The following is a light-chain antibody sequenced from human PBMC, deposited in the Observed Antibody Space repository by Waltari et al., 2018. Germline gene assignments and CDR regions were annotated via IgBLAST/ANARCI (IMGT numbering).Light chain of an antibody. Sequence: QSALTQPPSASGSPGQSVTISCTGTSRDVGGYTYVSWYQQHPGKAPKLMIYEVNQRPSGVPDRFSGSKSGNTASLTVSGLQAEDEADYYCSSYAGSNNFVVFGGGTKLTVL. J-gene: IGLJ2*01. V-gene: IGLV2-8*01. CDR3: SSYAGSNNFVV. CDR1: SRDVGGYTY. CDR2: EVN.